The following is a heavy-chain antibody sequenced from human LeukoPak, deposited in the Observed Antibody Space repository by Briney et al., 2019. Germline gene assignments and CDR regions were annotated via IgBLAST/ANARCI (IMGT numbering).Heavy chain of an antibody. V-gene: IGHV3-30*04. CDR3: ARDAGSGSYWDYYYYYMDV. D-gene: IGHD3-10*01. CDR1: GFTFSSYA. Sequence: GGSLRLTCAASGFTFSSYAMHWVRQAPGKGLEWVAVISYDGSNKYYADSVKGRFTISRDSSKNTLYLQMNSLRAEDTAVYYCARDAGSGSYWDYYYYYMDVWGKGTTVTVSS. CDR2: ISYDGSNK. J-gene: IGHJ6*03.